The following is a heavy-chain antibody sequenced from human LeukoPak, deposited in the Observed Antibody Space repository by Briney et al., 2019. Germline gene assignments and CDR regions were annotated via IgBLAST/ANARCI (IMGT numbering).Heavy chain of an antibody. CDR3: ARDLGMVDY. Sequence: GGSRRLSCAASGFTFSSYEMNWVRQAPGKGLEWVSYISSSGSTIYYADSVKGRFTISRDNAKNSLYLQMNSLRAEDTAVYYCARDLGMVDYWGQGTLVTVSS. V-gene: IGHV3-48*03. D-gene: IGHD1-14*01. CDR2: ISSSGSTI. J-gene: IGHJ4*02. CDR1: GFTFSSYE.